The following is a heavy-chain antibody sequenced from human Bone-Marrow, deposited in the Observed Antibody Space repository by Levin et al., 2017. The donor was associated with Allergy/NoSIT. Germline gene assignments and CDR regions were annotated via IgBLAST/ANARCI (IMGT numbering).Heavy chain of an antibody. Sequence: PGGSLRLSCAASGFTISHTYMSWVRQAPGKGLEWVSVIYSDGSTYNADSVKGRFTISRDNSKNTLYLQMNSLRADDTAVYYCASDSAARIYDVFDIWGQGTTVIVSS. CDR1: GFTISHTY. V-gene: IGHV3-53*01. CDR3: ASDSAARIYDVFDI. J-gene: IGHJ3*02. D-gene: IGHD6-6*01. CDR2: IYSDGST.